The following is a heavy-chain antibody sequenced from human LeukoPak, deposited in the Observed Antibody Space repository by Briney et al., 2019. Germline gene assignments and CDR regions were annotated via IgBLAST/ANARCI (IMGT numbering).Heavy chain of an antibody. CDR3: AGGALVLDAFDI. V-gene: IGHV1-8*01. Sequence: ASVKVSCKASGYTFTSYDINWVRQATGQGLEWMGWMNPNSGNTGYAQKFQGRVTMTRNTSISTAYMELSSLRSEDTAVYYCAGGALVLDAFDIWGQGTMVTVSS. J-gene: IGHJ3*02. D-gene: IGHD2-8*02. CDR1: GYTFTSYD. CDR2: MNPNSGNT.